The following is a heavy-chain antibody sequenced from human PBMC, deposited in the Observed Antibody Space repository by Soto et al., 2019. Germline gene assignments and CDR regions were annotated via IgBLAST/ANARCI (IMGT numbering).Heavy chain of an antibody. Sequence: QVQRVESGGGVVQPGRSLRLSCAASGFTFSSYVMHWVRQAPGKGLEWVAVIWYDGSNKYYADSVKDRFTISRDNSKNTLYLQMNSLRAEDTAVYYCARDRDYVWGSYRPLDYWGQGTLVTVSS. CDR1: GFTFSSYV. J-gene: IGHJ4*02. V-gene: IGHV3-33*01. CDR2: IWYDGSNK. D-gene: IGHD3-16*02. CDR3: ARDRDYVWGSYRPLDY.